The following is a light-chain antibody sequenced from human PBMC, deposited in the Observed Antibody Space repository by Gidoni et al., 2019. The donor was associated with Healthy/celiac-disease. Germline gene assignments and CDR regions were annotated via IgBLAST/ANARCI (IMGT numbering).Light chain of an antibody. CDR2: GAS. CDR1: QSVSSN. CDR3: QQYNNWPGT. Sequence: SQSVSSNLAWYQQKPGQAPRLLIYGASTRATGIPARFSGSGSGTEFTLTISSLQSEDFAVYYCQQYNNWPGTFGQGTKVEIK. V-gene: IGKV3-15*01. J-gene: IGKJ1*01.